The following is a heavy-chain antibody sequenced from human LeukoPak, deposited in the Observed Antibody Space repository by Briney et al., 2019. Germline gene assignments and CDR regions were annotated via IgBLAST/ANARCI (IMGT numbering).Heavy chain of an antibody. Sequence: GGSLRLSCAASGFTFSSSAMNWVRQAPGKGLEWVAVISYDGSDKYYADSVKGRFTISRDNSKNTLYLQMNSLRAEDTAVYYCAKDPRRYSRTGGYFDYWGQGTLATVSS. D-gene: IGHD6-13*01. CDR1: GFTFSSSA. CDR3: AKDPRRYSRTGGYFDY. J-gene: IGHJ4*02. CDR2: ISYDGSDK. V-gene: IGHV3-30*18.